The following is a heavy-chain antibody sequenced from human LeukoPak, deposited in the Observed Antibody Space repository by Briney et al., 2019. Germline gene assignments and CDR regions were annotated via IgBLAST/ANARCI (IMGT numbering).Heavy chain of an antibody. J-gene: IGHJ4*02. CDR3: VRDIVGASYGGDY. CDR1: GFTFSSYT. D-gene: IGHD1-26*01. CDR2: ISSSSSTI. V-gene: IGHV3-48*02. Sequence: PGGSLRLSCAASGFTFSSYTMNWVRQAPGKGLEWISYISSSSSTICYADSVKGRFTISRDNAKNSLYLQMNSLRDEDTAVYYCVRDIVGASYGGDYWGQGTLVTVSS.